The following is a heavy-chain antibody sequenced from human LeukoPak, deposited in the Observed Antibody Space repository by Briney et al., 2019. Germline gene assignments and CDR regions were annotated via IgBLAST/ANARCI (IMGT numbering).Heavy chain of an antibody. Sequence: PGGSLRLSCAASGFTFSSYAMSWVRQAPGKGLEWVSGISGSGGSTYYADSVKGRFTISRDNSKNTLYLQMNSLSAEDTAVYYCARESSGSYYNEYYYYMDVWGKGTTVTVSS. CDR2: ISGSGGST. CDR3: ARESSGSYYNEYYYYMDV. V-gene: IGHV3-23*01. D-gene: IGHD3-10*01. CDR1: GFTFSSYA. J-gene: IGHJ6*03.